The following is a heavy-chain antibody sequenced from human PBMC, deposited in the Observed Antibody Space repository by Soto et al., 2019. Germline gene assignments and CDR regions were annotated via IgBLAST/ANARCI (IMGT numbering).Heavy chain of an antibody. V-gene: IGHV5-51*01. CDR1: GYSFTSYW. CDR2: IYPGDSDT. CDR3: ARHRITMIVRIRTQKPIPDAFDI. D-gene: IGHD3-22*01. J-gene: IGHJ3*02. Sequence: GESLKISCKGSGYSFTSYWIGWVRQMPGKGLEWMGIIYPGDSDTRYSPSFQGQVTISADKSISTAYLQWSSLKASDTAMYYCARHRITMIVRIRTQKPIPDAFDIWGQGTMVTVSS.